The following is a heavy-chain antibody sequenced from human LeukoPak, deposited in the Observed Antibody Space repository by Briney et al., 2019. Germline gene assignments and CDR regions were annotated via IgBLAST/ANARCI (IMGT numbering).Heavy chain of an antibody. J-gene: IGHJ4*02. CDR3: ARASQLWSLDY. Sequence: SETLSLTCAVYGGSFSGYYWSWIRRPPGKGLEWIGEINHSGSTNYNPSLKSRVTISVDTSKNQFSLKLSSVTAADTAVYYCARASQLWSLDYWGQGTLVTVSS. V-gene: IGHV4-34*01. D-gene: IGHD3-10*01. CDR2: INHSGST. CDR1: GGSFSGYY.